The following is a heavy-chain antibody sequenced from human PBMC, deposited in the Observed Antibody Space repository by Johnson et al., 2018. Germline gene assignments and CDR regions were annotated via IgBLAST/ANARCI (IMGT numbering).Heavy chain of an antibody. D-gene: IGHD4-23*01. Sequence: QLVESGGGVVQPGRSLRLSCAASGFTFSSYGMHWVRQAPGKGLEWVAVISYDGSNKYYADSVKGRFTISRDNSKNTLYLQMNSLRAEDTAVYYCAKPKDGGNSLSFMDVWGKGTTVTVSS. CDR1: GFTFSSYG. CDR2: ISYDGSNK. V-gene: IGHV3-30*18. CDR3: AKPKDGGNSLSFMDV. J-gene: IGHJ6*03.